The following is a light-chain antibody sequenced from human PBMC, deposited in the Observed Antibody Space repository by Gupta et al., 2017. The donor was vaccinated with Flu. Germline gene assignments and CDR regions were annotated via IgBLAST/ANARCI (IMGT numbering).Light chain of an antibody. J-gene: IGKJ1*01. CDR3: QQANSFPPT. CDR1: QDIGNW. Sequence: PSFVSASLGARVTITCRASQDIGNWVAWYQQKPGKAPKLLIYAASNLQSEVPSRFSGSGSGTDFTLTISSLQPEDFATYYCQQANSFPPTFGQGTKVEIK. V-gene: IGKV1-12*01. CDR2: AAS.